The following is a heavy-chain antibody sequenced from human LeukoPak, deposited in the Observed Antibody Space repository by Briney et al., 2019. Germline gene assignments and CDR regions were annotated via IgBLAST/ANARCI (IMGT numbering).Heavy chain of an antibody. V-gene: IGHV3-23*01. J-gene: IGHJ4*02. D-gene: IGHD3-3*01. Sequence: GGSLRLSCAASGFTFSSYGMIWVRQAPGKGLEWVSGISGSGDNTYYADSVKGRFTSSRDNSKNTLYLQMNSLRAEDTAIYYCAKHYYDFWSTYHFFDYWGQGALVTVSS. CDR3: AKHYYDFWSTYHFFDY. CDR2: ISGSGDNT. CDR1: GFTFSSYG.